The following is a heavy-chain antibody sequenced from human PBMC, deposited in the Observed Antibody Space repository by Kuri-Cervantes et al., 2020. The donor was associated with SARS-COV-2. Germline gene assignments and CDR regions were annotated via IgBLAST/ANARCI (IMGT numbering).Heavy chain of an antibody. CDR1: GYTLTELS. CDR3: ATGPPETVRWFDP. V-gene: IGHV1-24*01. Sequence: ASVKVSCKVSGYTLTELSMHWVRQAPGKGLEWMGGFDPEDGETIYAQEFQGRVTMTEDTSTDTAYMELSSLRSEDTAVYYCATGPPETVRWFDPWGQGTLVTVSS. J-gene: IGHJ5*02. CDR2: FDPEDGET. D-gene: IGHD1-14*01.